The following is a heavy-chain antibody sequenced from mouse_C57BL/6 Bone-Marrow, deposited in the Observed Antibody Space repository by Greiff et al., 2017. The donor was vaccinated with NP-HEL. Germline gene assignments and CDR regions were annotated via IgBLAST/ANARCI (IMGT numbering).Heavy chain of an antibody. CDR3: ARLGFITTVVAD. CDR2: IYPGSGST. J-gene: IGHJ1*03. V-gene: IGHV1-55*01. Sequence: VQLQQPGAELVKPGASVKMSCKASGYTFTSYWITWVKQRPGQGLEWIGDIYPGSGSTNYNEKFKSKATLTVDTSSSTAYMQLSSLTSEDSAVYYCARLGFITTVVADWGTGTTVTVSS. CDR1: GYTFTSYW. D-gene: IGHD1-1*01.